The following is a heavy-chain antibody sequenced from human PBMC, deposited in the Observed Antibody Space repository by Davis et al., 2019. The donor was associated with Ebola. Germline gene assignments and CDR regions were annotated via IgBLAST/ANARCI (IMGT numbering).Heavy chain of an antibody. D-gene: IGHD2/OR15-2a*01. Sequence: AGSLRLSCAASGLTVSDSYMSWVRQAPGKVLEWASLIYAGGSTHYADSVKGRFTISRHNSKDTLYLQMSDLRTEDTAVYYCARVKLLSAAEMYFDSWGQGALVTVSS. CDR1: GLTVSDSY. CDR2: IYAGGST. V-gene: IGHV3-53*04. J-gene: IGHJ4*02. CDR3: ARVKLLSAAEMYFDS.